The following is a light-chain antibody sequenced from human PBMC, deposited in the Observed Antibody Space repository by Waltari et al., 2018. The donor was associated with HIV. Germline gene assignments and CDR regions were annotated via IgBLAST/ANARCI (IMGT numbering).Light chain of an antibody. V-gene: IGLV2-11*01. CDR1: SSDVGGYNY. Sequence: GSPGQSVTISCTGTSSDVGGYNYVSWYQQHPGKAPKLMIYDVSKRPSGVPDRFSGSKSGNTASLTISGLQAEDEADYYCCSYAGSYTLVFGGGTKLTVL. CDR2: DVS. CDR3: CSYAGSYTLV. J-gene: IGLJ2*01.